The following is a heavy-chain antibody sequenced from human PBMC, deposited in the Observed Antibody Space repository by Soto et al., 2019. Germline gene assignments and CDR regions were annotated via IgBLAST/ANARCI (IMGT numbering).Heavy chain of an antibody. J-gene: IGHJ5*02. Sequence: ASVKVSCKASGYTLTSYAMHWVRQAPGQRLEWMGWINAGNGNTKYSQKFQGRVTITRGTSASTAYMELSSLRSEDTAVYYCARARVTMISWFDPWGQGTLVTVSS. V-gene: IGHV1-3*01. CDR2: INAGNGNT. CDR1: GYTLTSYA. CDR3: ARARVTMISWFDP. D-gene: IGHD3-22*01.